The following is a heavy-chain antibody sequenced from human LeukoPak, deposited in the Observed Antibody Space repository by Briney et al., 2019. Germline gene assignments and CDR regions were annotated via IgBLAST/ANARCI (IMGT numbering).Heavy chain of an antibody. V-gene: IGHV4-30-2*01. CDR1: GGSVTRGGYS. D-gene: IGHD3-16*01. CDR3: ARDRAFGGGPDY. Sequence: SETLSLTCAVSGGSVTRGGYSWSWIRQPPGKGLEWIGYIYHGGSTYYNPSLKSRVTISVDTSKNQFSLKLSSVTAADTAVYYCARDRAFGGGPDYWGQGTLVTVSS. CDR2: IYHGGST. J-gene: IGHJ4*02.